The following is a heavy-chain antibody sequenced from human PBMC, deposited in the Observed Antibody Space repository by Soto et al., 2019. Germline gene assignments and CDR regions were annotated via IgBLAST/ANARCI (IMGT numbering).Heavy chain of an antibody. D-gene: IGHD6-6*01. Sequence: EVQLLESGGVLVQPGGSLRLACAASGFTFSGYAMSWVRQAPGKGLEWVSAISDSGGSTYYADPVRGRFTISRDNSKNTLYLQMNSLRAEDTALYYCAKRVGYSSSTHYFDHWGQGTLVTVSS. J-gene: IGHJ4*02. CDR1: GFTFSGYA. V-gene: IGHV3-23*01. CDR2: ISDSGGST. CDR3: AKRVGYSSSTHYFDH.